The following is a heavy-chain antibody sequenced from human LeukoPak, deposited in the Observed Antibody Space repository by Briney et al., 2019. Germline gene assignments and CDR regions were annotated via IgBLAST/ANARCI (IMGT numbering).Heavy chain of an antibody. D-gene: IGHD7-27*01. CDR1: GGSISSYY. CDR2: IYYSGST. V-gene: IGHV4-59*01. J-gene: IGHJ6*03. Sequence: PSETLSLTCTVSGGSISSYYWSWIRQPPGKGLEWIGYIYYSGSTNYNPSLKSRLTISVDTSKNQFSLKLSSVTAADTAVYYCARQIANWGSYYYYYMDVRGEGTTVTVSS. CDR3: ARQIANWGSYYYYYMDV.